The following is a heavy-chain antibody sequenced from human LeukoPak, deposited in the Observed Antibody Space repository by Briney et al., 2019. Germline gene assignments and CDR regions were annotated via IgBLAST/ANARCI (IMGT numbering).Heavy chain of an antibody. D-gene: IGHD6-19*01. Sequence: SETLSLTCAVSGGSIGSGGYSWSWIRQPAGKGLEWIGRIYTSGSTNYNPSLRSRVTMSVDTSKNQFSLKLSSVTAADTAVYYCARQAYNSGWYADYWGQGTLVTVSS. V-gene: IGHV4-61*02. CDR3: ARQAYNSGWYADY. J-gene: IGHJ4*02. CDR2: IYTSGST. CDR1: GGSIGSGGYS.